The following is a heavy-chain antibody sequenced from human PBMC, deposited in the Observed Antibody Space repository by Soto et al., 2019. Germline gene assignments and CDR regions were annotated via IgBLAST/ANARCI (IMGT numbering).Heavy chain of an antibody. CDR1: GGTFSSYA. CDR3: ARCGPYYDILTGLDY. D-gene: IGHD3-9*01. V-gene: IGHV1-69*01. J-gene: IGHJ4*02. CDR2: IIPIFGTA. Sequence: QVQLVQSGAEVKKPGSSVKVSCKASGGTFSSYAISWVRQAPGQGLEWMGGIIPIFGTANYAQKFQGRVTDSRGEFTSTAYMELSSLRSEDTAVYYCARCGPYYDILTGLDYWGQGTLVTVSS.